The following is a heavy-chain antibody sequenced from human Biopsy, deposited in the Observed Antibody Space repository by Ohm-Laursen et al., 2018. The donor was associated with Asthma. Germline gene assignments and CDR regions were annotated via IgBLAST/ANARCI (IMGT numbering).Heavy chain of an antibody. CDR3: AKEVFPGWELRRGPDS. Sequence: SLRLSCTASGFTFSTYGMHWVRQAPGKGLEWVAVISYDGFNKDYGDSVKGRFTISRDNSKNTLYLQMNSLTPDDAAVYFCAKEVFPGWELRRGPDSWGQGTLVTVSS. J-gene: IGHJ4*02. D-gene: IGHD1-26*01. CDR1: GFTFSTYG. CDR2: ISYDGFNK. V-gene: IGHV3-30*18.